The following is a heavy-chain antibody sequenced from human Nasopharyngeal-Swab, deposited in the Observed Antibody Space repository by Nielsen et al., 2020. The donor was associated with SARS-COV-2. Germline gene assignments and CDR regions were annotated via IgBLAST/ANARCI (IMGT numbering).Heavy chain of an antibody. Sequence: GGSLRLSCAASGFTFTDYVMNCVRQAQGKGLEWVSSISTTSDYIYYADSVKGRFTISRDNARNSLHLQMHSLRAEDTTVYYCVRDGYFDWSFGYWGRGTLVTVSS. J-gene: IGHJ4*02. CDR1: GFTFTDYV. V-gene: IGHV3-21*01. CDR2: ISTTSDYI. D-gene: IGHD3-9*01. CDR3: VRDGYFDWSFGY.